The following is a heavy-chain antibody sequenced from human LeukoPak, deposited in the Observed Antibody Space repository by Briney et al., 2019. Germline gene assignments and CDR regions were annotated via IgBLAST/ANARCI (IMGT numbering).Heavy chain of an antibody. CDR2: ISGSGGST. CDR1: EFTFSSYA. D-gene: IGHD2-2*02. Sequence: GGSLRLSCAASEFTFSSYAMSWVRQAPGKGLEWVSAISGSGGSTYYAESVKGRFTISRDNSKNTLYLQVNSLRAEDTAVYYCAKVYCSSASCYKAQVDYWGQGTLVTVSS. CDR3: AKVYCSSASCYKAQVDY. J-gene: IGHJ4*02. V-gene: IGHV3-23*01.